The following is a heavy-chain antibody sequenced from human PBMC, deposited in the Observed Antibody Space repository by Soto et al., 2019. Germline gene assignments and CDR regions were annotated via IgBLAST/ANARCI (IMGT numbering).Heavy chain of an antibody. CDR1: GFTFDDYT. V-gene: IGHV3-43*01. Sequence: GGSLRLSCAASGFTFDDYTMHWVRQAPGKGLEWVSLISWDGGSTYYADSVKGRFTISRDNSKNSLYLQMNSLRTEDTALYYCAKDKEEGSGWSYFDYWGQGTLVTVSS. D-gene: IGHD6-19*01. J-gene: IGHJ4*02. CDR2: ISWDGGST. CDR3: AKDKEEGSGWSYFDY.